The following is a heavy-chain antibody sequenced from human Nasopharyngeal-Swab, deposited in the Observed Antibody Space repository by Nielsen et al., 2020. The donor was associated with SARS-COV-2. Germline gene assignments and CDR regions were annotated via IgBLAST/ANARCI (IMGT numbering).Heavy chain of an antibody. Sequence: GESLKISCAASGFTFSSNDMHWVRLPRGKGLEWVSAIGAAGGTYYPDSVKGRFTISRENAKNPLYLQMNSLRAEDTAIYYCGRGGKLGALDIWGQGTMVTVSS. J-gene: IGHJ3*02. CDR2: IGAAGGT. CDR3: GRGGKLGALDI. CDR1: GFTFSSND. V-gene: IGHV3-13*01. D-gene: IGHD3-16*01.